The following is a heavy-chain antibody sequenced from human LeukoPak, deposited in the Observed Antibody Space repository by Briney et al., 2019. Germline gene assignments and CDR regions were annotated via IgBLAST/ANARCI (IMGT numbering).Heavy chain of an antibody. CDR2: IIPIFGTA. Sequence: SVKVSCKASGGTFSSYAISWVRQAPGQGLEWMGGIIPIFGTANYAQKFQGRVTMTRDTSISTAYMELSRLRSDDTAVYYGASPHYYYGSGSYYDAWGQGTLVTVSS. CDR3: ASPHYYYGSGSYYDA. V-gene: IGHV1-69*05. D-gene: IGHD3-10*01. CDR1: GGTFSSYA. J-gene: IGHJ5*02.